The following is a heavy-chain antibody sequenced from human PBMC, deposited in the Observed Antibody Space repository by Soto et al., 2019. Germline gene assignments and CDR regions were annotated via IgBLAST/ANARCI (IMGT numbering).Heavy chain of an antibody. D-gene: IGHD6-13*01. J-gene: IGHJ4*02. Sequence: SETLSLTCAVSGGSISSGDYSWNWIRQPPGKGLEWIGYIYFGGSTYYNPSLQSRVTMSVDRSRNQFSLKLSSVTAADTAVYYCARDIWYRLDYWGQGILVT. CDR3: ARDIWYRLDY. CDR2: IYFGGST. V-gene: IGHV4-30-2*01. CDR1: GGSISSGDYS.